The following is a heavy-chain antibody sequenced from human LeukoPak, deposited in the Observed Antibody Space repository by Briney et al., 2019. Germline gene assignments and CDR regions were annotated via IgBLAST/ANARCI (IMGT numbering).Heavy chain of an antibody. V-gene: IGHV1-18*04. CDR3: ARRRGYSYGPDFDY. Sequence: GASVKVSCKASGYTFTSYGISRVRQAPGQGLEWMGWISAYNGNTNYAQKLQGRATMTTDTSTSTAYMELRSLRSDDTAVYYCARRRGYSYGPDFDYWGQGTLVTVSS. D-gene: IGHD5-18*01. CDR1: GYTFTSYG. CDR2: ISAYNGNT. J-gene: IGHJ4*02.